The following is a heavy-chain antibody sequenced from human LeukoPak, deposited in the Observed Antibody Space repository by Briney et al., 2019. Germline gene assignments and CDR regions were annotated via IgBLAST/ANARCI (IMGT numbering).Heavy chain of an antibody. Sequence: KISCKASGGTFSSYAISWVRQAPGQGLEWMGGIIPIFGTANYAQKFQGRVTITADESTSTAYMELSSLRSEDTAVYYCARVKAAAGPAPFDYWGQGTLVTVSS. V-gene: IGHV1-69*01. D-gene: IGHD6-13*01. J-gene: IGHJ4*02. CDR3: ARVKAAAGPAPFDY. CDR2: IIPIFGTA. CDR1: GGTFSSYA.